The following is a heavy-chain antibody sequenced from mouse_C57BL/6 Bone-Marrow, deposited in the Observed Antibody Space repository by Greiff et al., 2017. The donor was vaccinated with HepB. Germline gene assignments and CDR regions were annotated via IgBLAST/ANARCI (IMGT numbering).Heavy chain of an antibody. CDR1: GYTFTSYW. CDR3: ARGVTTGHYYAMDY. V-gene: IGHV1-50*01. CDR2: IDPSDSYT. Sequence: VQLQQPGAELVKPGASVKLSCKASGYTFTSYWMQWVKQRPGQGLEWIGEIDPSDSYTNYNQKFKGKATLTVDTSSSTAYMQLSSLTSEDSAVYYCARGVTTGHYYAMDYWGQGTSVTVSS. D-gene: IGHD2-2*01. J-gene: IGHJ4*01.